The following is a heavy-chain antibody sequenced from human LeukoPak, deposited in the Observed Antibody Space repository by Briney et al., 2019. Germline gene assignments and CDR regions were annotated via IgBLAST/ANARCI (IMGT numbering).Heavy chain of an antibody. CDR1: GGSISSYY. J-gene: IGHJ4*02. V-gene: IGHV4-59*01. CDR2: IYYSGST. D-gene: IGHD3-10*01. Sequence: ASETLSLTCTVSGGSISSYYWSWIRQPPGKGLEWIGYIYYSGSTNYNPSLKSRVTISVDTSKNQFSLKLSSVTAADTAVYYCARADTYYYGSGSYHLDYWGQGTLVTVSS. CDR3: ARADTYYYGSGSYHLDY.